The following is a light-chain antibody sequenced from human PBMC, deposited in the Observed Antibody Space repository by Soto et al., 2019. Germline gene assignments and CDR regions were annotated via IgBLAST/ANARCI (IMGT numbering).Light chain of an antibody. CDR2: EVS. CDR1: SSDVGSYKF. J-gene: IGLJ1*01. Sequence: QSVLTQPASVTVSHGQSSTISCTGTSSDVGSYKFVSWYQQHPGKAPKLMIYEVSKRPSGVSNRFSGSKSGNTASLTISGLQAEDEADYYCCSYAGSSTFYVFGNGTKVTVL. CDR3: CSYAGSSTFYV. V-gene: IGLV2-23*02.